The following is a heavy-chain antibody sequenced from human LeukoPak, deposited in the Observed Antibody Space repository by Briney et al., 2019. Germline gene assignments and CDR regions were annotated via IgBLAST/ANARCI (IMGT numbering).Heavy chain of an antibody. CDR1: GFTFSSYG. CDR2: ISVSGGST. J-gene: IGHJ3*02. Sequence: GGSLRLSCAASGFTFSSYGMSWVRQAPGKGLEWVSAISVSGGSTDYADSVKGRFTISRDNDKNSLYLQMNSLRAEDTAVYYCARDHRYDILTGYYRLDAFDIWGQGTMVTVSS. CDR3: ARDHRYDILTGYYRLDAFDI. D-gene: IGHD3-9*01. V-gene: IGHV3-23*01.